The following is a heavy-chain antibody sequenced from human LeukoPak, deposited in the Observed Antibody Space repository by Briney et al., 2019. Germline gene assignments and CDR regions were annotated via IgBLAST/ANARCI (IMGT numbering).Heavy chain of an antibody. CDR1: GYTFTSYA. Sequence: ASVKVSCKASGYTFTSYAMHWVRQAPGQRLEWMGWINAGNGNTKYSQKFQGRVTITADESTSTAYMELSSLRSEDTAVYYCARDRGIQLKRIDDAFDIWGQGTMVTVSS. J-gene: IGHJ3*02. CDR3: ARDRGIQLKRIDDAFDI. CDR2: INAGNGNT. V-gene: IGHV1-3*01. D-gene: IGHD5-18*01.